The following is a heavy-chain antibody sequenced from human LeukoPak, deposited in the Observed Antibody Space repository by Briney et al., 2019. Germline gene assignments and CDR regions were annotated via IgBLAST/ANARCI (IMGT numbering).Heavy chain of an antibody. V-gene: IGHV4-59*01. CDR2: IYYSGST. CDR3: ARLALIHRKAYYFDY. J-gene: IGHJ4*02. Sequence: SETLSLTCTVSGGSISSYYWSWIRQPPGKGLEWIGYIYYSGSTNYNPSLKSRVTISVDTSKNQFSLKLSSVTAADTAVYYCARLALIHRKAYYFDYWGQGTLVTVSS. CDR1: GGSISSYY.